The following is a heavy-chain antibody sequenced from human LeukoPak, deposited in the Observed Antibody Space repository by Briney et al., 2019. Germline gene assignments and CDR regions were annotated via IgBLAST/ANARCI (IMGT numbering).Heavy chain of an antibody. CDR2: MNPNSGNT. CDR1: GYTFTSYD. V-gene: IGHV1-8*01. D-gene: IGHD6-19*01. CDR3: ARGRGQWLARGTNWYFDL. J-gene: IGHJ2*01. Sequence: ASVKVSCKASGYTFTSYDINWVRQATGQGLEWMGWMNPNSGNTVYAQKFQGRVTMTRDTSISTAYMELSSLRSEDTAVYYCARGRGQWLARGTNWYFDLWGRGTLVTVSS.